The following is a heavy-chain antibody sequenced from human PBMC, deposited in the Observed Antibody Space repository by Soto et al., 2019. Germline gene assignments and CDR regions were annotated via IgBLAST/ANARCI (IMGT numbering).Heavy chain of an antibody. V-gene: IGHV4-39*01. Sequence: QLQLQESGPGLVKPSETLSLTCTVSGGSISSSSYYWGWIRQAPGKGLEWIGSIYYSGSTYYNPSLKSRVTISVDTSKNQFSLKLSSVTAADTAVYYCARSPNFYYYYMDVWGKGTTVTVSS. CDR3: ARSPNFYYYYMDV. J-gene: IGHJ6*03. CDR2: IYYSGST. CDR1: GGSISSSSYY.